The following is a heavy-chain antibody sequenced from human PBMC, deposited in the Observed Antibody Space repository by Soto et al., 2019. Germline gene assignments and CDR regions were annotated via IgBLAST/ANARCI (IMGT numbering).Heavy chain of an antibody. J-gene: IGHJ3*02. V-gene: IGHV3-23*01. D-gene: IGHD2-15*01. CDR1: GFTFSSYA. Sequence: EVQLLESGGGLVQPGGSLRLSCAASGFTFSSYAMSWVRQAPGKGLEWVSAISGSGGSTYYADFVKGRFTISRDKSKNTLYLQMNSLRAEDTAVYYCAKDIVVVVAAGDAFDIWGQGTMVTVSP. CDR2: ISGSGGST. CDR3: AKDIVVVVAAGDAFDI.